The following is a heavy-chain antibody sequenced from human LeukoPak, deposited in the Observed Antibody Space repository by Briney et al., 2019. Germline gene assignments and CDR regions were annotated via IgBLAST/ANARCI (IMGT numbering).Heavy chain of an antibody. V-gene: IGHV3-48*03. D-gene: IGHD3-16*01. CDR3: ARDASFDPGSNADY. Sequence: GGSLRLSCAASGFTFSSYEMNWVRQAPGKGLEWVSYISSSGDTIYYADSVEGRFTISRDNAKNSLYLQMNSLRAEDTATYYCARDASFDPGSNADYWGQGPLVTVSA. CDR2: ISSSGDTI. J-gene: IGHJ4*02. CDR1: GFTFSSYE.